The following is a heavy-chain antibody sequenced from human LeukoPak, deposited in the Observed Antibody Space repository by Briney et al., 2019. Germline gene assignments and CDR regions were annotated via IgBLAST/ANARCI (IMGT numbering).Heavy chain of an antibody. CDR1: GFTFSDYY. Sequence: PGGSLRLSCAASGFTFSDYYMSWIRQAPGKGLEWVSYISSSGSTIYYADSVKGRFTISRDNAKNSLYLQMNSLRAEDTAVYYCARAGLPSGYYYYYYGMDVWGQGTTVTVSS. CDR3: ARAGLPSGYYYYYYGMDV. J-gene: IGHJ6*02. D-gene: IGHD3-22*01. CDR2: ISSSGSTI. V-gene: IGHV3-11*01.